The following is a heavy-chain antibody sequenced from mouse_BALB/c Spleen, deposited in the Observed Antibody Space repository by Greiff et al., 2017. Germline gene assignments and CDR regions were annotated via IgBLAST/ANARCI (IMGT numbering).Heavy chain of an antibody. CDR3: ARDRRRVDY. V-gene: IGHV3-6*02. CDR1: GYSITSGYY. CDR2: ISYDGSN. J-gene: IGHJ4*01. Sequence: DVQLQESGPGLVKPSQSLSLTCSVTGYSITSGYYWNWIRQFPGNKLEWMGYISYDGSNNYNPSLKNRISITRDTSKNQFFLKLNSVTTEDTATYYCARDRRRVDYWGQGTSVTVSS.